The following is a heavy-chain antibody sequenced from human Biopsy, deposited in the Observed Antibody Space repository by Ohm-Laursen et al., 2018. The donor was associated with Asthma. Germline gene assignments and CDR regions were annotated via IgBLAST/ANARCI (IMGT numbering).Heavy chain of an antibody. J-gene: IGHJ4*02. V-gene: IGHV1-69*13. D-gene: IGHD2-21*01. CDR3: ARSYCGGDCFSPFDY. CDR1: GGTFNSDA. CDR2: IIPIFGTP. Sequence: SVKVSCKASGGTFNSDAISWVRQAPGQGLEWMGGIIPIFGTPSYAQNFQSRLTITADDSTSKVYMELSSLRSEDTAMYYCARSYCGGDCFSPFDYWGQGTLVTVSS.